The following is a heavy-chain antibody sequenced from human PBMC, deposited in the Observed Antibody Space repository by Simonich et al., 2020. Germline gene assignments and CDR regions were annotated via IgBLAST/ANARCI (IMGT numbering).Heavy chain of an antibody. CDR1: GYSISSGYY. Sequence: QVQLQESGPGLVKPSETLSLTCAVSGYSISSGYYWGWIRQPPGKGLEGIGSIYHRGSPFYNPAPKSRVTISVDTSKNQFSLKLSSLTAADTAVYYCARVGYSNYYYYGMDVWGQGTTVTVSS. CDR3: ARVGYSNYYYYGMDV. CDR2: IYHRGSP. V-gene: IGHV4-38-2*01. D-gene: IGHD6-13*01. J-gene: IGHJ6*02.